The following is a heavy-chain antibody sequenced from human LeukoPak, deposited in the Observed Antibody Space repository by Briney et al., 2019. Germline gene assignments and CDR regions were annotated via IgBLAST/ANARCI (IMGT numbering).Heavy chain of an antibody. V-gene: IGHV3-21*01. Sequence: GSLRPSCAASGFTFSSYSMNWVRQAPGKGLEWVSSISSSSSYIYYADSVKGRFTIYRDNAKNALYLQKNSLRAEDTAVYYCARRIAAAGTSWDFDLWGRGTLVTVSS. CDR1: GFTFSSYS. J-gene: IGHJ2*01. D-gene: IGHD6-13*01. CDR2: ISSSSSYI. CDR3: ARRIAAAGTSWDFDL.